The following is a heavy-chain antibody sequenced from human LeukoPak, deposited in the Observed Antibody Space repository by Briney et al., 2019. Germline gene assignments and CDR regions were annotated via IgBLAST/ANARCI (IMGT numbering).Heavy chain of an antibody. V-gene: IGHV3-53*01. CDR2: IYSGGNT. CDR3: ARNYYDILTGYRN. CDR1: GFTVSSNY. J-gene: IGHJ4*02. Sequence: AGGSLRLSCAASGFTVSSNYMSWVRQAPGKGLEWVSVIYSGGNTYYADSVKGRFTISRDNSKNTLYLQMNGLRAEDTAVYYCARNYYDILTGYRNWGQGTLVTVSS. D-gene: IGHD3-9*01.